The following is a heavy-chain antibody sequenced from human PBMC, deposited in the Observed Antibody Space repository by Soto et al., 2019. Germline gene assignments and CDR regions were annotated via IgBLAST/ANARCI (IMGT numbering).Heavy chain of an antibody. CDR3: ARSLMVRGDPYYYYGMDI. CDR2: IYTSGST. J-gene: IGHJ6*02. V-gene: IGHV4-4*07. CDR1: GGSISSYY. D-gene: IGHD3-10*01. Sequence: SETLSLTCTVSGGSISSYYWSWIRQPAGKGLEWIGRIYTSGSTNYNPSLKSRVTMSVDTSKNQFSLKLSSVTAADTAVYYCARSLMVRGDPYYYYGMDIWGQGTTVTVSS.